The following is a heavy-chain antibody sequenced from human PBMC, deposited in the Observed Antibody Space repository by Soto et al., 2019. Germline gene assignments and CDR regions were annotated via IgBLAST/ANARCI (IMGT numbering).Heavy chain of an antibody. CDR2: ISGSGGST. CDR3: AKASYCSSTSCPQVIPRYYYYYYMDV. Sequence: GGSLRLSCAASGFTFSSYAMSWVRQAPGKGLEWVSAISGSGGSTYYADSVKGRFTISRDNSKNTLYLQMNSLRAEDTAVYYCAKASYCSSTSCPQVIPRYYYYYYMDVWGKGTTVTVSS. V-gene: IGHV3-23*01. CDR1: GFTFSSYA. D-gene: IGHD2-2*01. J-gene: IGHJ6*03.